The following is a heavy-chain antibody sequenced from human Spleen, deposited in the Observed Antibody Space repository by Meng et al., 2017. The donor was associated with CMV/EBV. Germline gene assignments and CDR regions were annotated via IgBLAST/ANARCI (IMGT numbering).Heavy chain of an antibody. Sequence: QLQLQESGPGLVKPSESLCLTCTVSGGSISSSSYYWGWLRQPPGKGLEWIGSIYYSGSTYYNPSLKSRVTISVDTSKNQFSLKLSSVTAADTAVYYCASLVGALLAESFQHWGQGTLVNVSS. CDR3: ASLVGALLAESFQH. D-gene: IGHD1-26*01. J-gene: IGHJ1*01. CDR1: GGSISSSSYY. CDR2: IYYSGST. V-gene: IGHV4-39*07.